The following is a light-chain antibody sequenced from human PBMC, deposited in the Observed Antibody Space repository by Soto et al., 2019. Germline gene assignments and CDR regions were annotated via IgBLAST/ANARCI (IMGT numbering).Light chain of an antibody. CDR1: NIGIKS. CDR3: QVWSAHVL. CDR2: DDR. V-gene: IGLV3-21*02. J-gene: IGLJ2*01. Sequence: SYELTQQPSVSVAPGQTASITCGGNNIGIKSVHWYQQKPGQAPVLVVYDDRARPSGIPERFSGSNSGNTATLTISRVEAGDEADYHCQVWSAHVLFGGGTKVTVL.